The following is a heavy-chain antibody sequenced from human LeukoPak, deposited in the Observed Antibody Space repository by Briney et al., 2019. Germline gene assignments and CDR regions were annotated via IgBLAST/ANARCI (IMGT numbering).Heavy chain of an antibody. CDR2: IYYSGST. V-gene: IGHV4-59*01. Sequence: PSETLSLTCTVSGGSISSYYWSWIRQPPGKGQEWIGYIYYSGSTNYNPSLKSRVTISVDTSKNQFSLKLTSVTAADTAVYYCARTKLNCIGASCYSSLDYWGQGRLVTPSS. CDR1: GGSISSYY. CDR3: ARTKLNCIGASCYSSLDY. D-gene: IGHD2-15*01. J-gene: IGHJ4*02.